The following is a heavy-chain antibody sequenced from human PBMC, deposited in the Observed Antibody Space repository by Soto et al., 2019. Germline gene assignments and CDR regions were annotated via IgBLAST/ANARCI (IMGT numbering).Heavy chain of an antibody. V-gene: IGHV3-9*01. CDR3: AKGKVATIKYYGMDV. J-gene: IGHJ6*02. Sequence: EVELVESRGGLVQPGRSLTLACAASGFMFEDYAMHWVRQVPGKGLEWVSGISWNRGDIAYVDSVKGRFTISRDNAKKSLTLQMNSLRPEDTALYYCAKGKVATIKYYGMDVWGQGTTVIVSS. D-gene: IGHD5-12*01. CDR1: GFMFEDYA. CDR2: ISWNRGDI.